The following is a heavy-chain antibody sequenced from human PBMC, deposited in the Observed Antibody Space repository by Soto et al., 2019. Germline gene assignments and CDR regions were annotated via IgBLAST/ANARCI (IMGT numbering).Heavy chain of an antibody. CDR2: TSYDGSNN. Sequence: QVQLVESGGGVVQPGTSLRLSCVGSGFTFRSYVIHWVRQAPGKGLEWVALTSYDGSNNFYGDSVTGRFTISRDNSRNTVELQMDRLRLEDTALYYCARWGTTGGLDVWGHGALVSVSS. V-gene: IGHV3-33*05. J-gene: IGHJ4*01. CDR1: GFTFRSYV. CDR3: ARWGTTGGLDV. D-gene: IGHD3-16*01.